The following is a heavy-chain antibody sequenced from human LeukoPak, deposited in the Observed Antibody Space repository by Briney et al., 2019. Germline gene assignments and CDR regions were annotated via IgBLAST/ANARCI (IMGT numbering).Heavy chain of an antibody. V-gene: IGHV4-39*01. CDR3: ARREFTVTTRFDP. Sequence: SETLSLTCTVSGGSISSSSYYWGWIRQPPGKGLEWIGSIYYSGSIYYNPSLKSRVTISVDTSKNQFSLKLSSVTAADTAVYYCARREFTVTTRFDPWGQGTLVTVSS. J-gene: IGHJ5*02. CDR1: GGSISSSSYY. D-gene: IGHD4-11*01. CDR2: IYYSGSI.